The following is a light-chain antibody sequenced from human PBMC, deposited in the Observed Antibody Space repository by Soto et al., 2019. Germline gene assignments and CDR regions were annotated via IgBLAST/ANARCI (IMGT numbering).Light chain of an antibody. J-gene: IGLJ2*01. CDR2: DVN. CDR3: SSFTVSRNTVI. V-gene: IGLV2-14*01. Sequence: QSALTQPASVSGSPGQSITISCTGTSSDVDGYNYVSWYQYHPGKAPKLMLYDVNNRPSGVSNRFSGSKSGNTASLTISGLQAEDEADYYCSSFTVSRNTVIFGGGTKVTVL. CDR1: SSDVDGYNY.